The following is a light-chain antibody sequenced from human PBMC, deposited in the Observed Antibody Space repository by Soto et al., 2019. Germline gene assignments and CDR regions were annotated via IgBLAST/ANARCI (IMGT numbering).Light chain of an antibody. CDR3: QHYNSYSEA. J-gene: IGKJ1*01. V-gene: IGKV1-5*03. CDR2: KAS. CDR1: QGISRS. Sequence: DIQMTQSPSSLSASVGDRVTISCQASQGISRSLAWYQQKPGKAPKLLIYKASTLKSGVPSRFSGSGSGTEFTLTISSLQPDDFATYYCQHYNSYSEAFGQGTKVDIK.